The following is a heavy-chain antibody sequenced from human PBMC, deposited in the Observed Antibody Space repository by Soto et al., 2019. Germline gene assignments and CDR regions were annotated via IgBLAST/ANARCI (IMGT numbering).Heavy chain of an antibody. Sequence: ASVKVSCKASGYTFTSYAMHWVRQAPGQRLEWMGWINAGNGNTKYSQKFQGRVTITRDTSASTAYMELSSLRSEDTAVYYCARGPGGPDGPGDYWGQGTLVNVPS. CDR1: GYTFTSYA. CDR2: INAGNGNT. V-gene: IGHV1-3*01. D-gene: IGHD2-15*01. J-gene: IGHJ4*02. CDR3: ARGPGGPDGPGDY.